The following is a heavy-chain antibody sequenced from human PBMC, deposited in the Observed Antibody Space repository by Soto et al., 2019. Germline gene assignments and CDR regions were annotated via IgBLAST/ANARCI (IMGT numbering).Heavy chain of an antibody. CDR2: ISYDGSNK. CDR1: GFTFSSYG. D-gene: IGHD6-13*01. J-gene: IGHJ4*02. Sequence: GGSLRLSCAASGFTFSSYGMHWVRQAPGKGLEWVAVISYDGSNKYYADSVKGRFTISRDNSKNTLYLQMNSLRAEDTAVYYCAKDRQHLYYFDYWGQGTLVTVSS. V-gene: IGHV3-30*18. CDR3: AKDRQHLYYFDY.